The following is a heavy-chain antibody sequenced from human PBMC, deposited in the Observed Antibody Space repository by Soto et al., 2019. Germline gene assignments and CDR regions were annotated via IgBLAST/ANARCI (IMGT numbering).Heavy chain of an antibody. D-gene: IGHD3-9*01. J-gene: IGHJ5*02. Sequence: QVRLVQSGTEVKKPGASMKLSCKASGYSFTSYAIHWVRRAPGQRLEWMGWIFAGNGDTEYSPKSXDXXTLTRDTSASTTYIQLTSLGSEDTAVYYCARNVPHTGYYNHWGPGTLVTVSS. V-gene: IGHV1-3*01. CDR3: ARNVPHTGYYNH. CDR2: IFAGNGDT. CDR1: GYSFTSYA.